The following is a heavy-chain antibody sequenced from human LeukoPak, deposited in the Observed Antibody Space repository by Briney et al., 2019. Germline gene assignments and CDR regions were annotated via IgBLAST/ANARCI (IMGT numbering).Heavy chain of an antibody. V-gene: IGHV3-23*01. CDR1: GFTLSSYA. J-gene: IGHJ4*02. CDR2: ISGSGGST. CDR3: AKDQRITMVRGVLDY. D-gene: IGHD3-10*01. Sequence: GGSLRLSCSASGFTLSSYASSWVRQAPGKGLEWVSPISGSGGSTYDADSVRGRFTIYRDKSKNTLYLQMNSLRAEDTAVYYCAKDQRITMVRGVLDYWGQGPVVTVSS.